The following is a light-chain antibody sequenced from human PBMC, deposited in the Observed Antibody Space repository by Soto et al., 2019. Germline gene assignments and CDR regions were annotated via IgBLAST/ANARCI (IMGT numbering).Light chain of an antibody. CDR2: LGS. Sequence: DIVMTQSPLSLPVTPGEPASISCRSSQSLLHRHGQNYLDWYLQKSGQPPQLLIYLGSNRPSGVPYRISGNGSGTDFTLKISRVEPGDVGVYYCMQALQTPRTFGHGTTVEIK. J-gene: IGKJ1*01. V-gene: IGKV2-28*01. CDR1: QSLLHRHGQNY. CDR3: MQALQTPRT.